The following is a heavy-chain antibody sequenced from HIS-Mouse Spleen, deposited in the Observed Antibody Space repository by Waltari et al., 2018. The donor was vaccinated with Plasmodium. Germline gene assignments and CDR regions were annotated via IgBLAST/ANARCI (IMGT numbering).Heavy chain of an antibody. J-gene: IGHJ5*02. CDR1: GFTFSSYS. CDR2: ISSSSSTI. Sequence: EVQLVESGGGLVQPGGSLRLSCAASGFTFSSYSMNWVRQAPGRGLEWVSYISSSSSTIYYAESVKGRFTISRDKDKNSLYLQMNSLRAEDTAVYYCARVNSGSYYWFDPWGQGTLVTVSS. CDR3: ARVNSGSYYWFDP. D-gene: IGHD1-26*01. V-gene: IGHV3-48*01.